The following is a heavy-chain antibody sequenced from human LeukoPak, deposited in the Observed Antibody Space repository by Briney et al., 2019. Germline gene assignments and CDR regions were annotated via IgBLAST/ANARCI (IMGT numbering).Heavy chain of an antibody. CDR1: GYSISSGYY. CDR3: ARERYSSSSEGAFDI. D-gene: IGHD6-6*01. CDR2: IYHSGST. V-gene: IGHV4-38-2*02. J-gene: IGHJ3*02. Sequence: PSETLSLTCTVSGYSISSGYYWGWIRQPPGKGLEWIGSIYHSGSTYYNPSLKSRVTISVDTSKNQFSLKLSSVTAADTAVYYCARERYSSSSEGAFDIWGQGTMVTVSS.